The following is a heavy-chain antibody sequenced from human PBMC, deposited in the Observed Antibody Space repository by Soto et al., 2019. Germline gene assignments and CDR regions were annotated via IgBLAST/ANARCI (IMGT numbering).Heavy chain of an antibody. Sequence: PGGSLRLSCAASGFTFSSYAMSWVRQAPGKGLEWVSAISGSGGSTYYADSVKGRFTISRDNSKNTLYLQMNNLRAEDTAVYYCAKDSPNYYDSSGYYTGLLDYWGQGTLVTVSS. J-gene: IGHJ4*02. CDR3: AKDSPNYYDSSGYYTGLLDY. D-gene: IGHD3-22*01. CDR2: ISGSGGST. V-gene: IGHV3-23*01. CDR1: GFTFSSYA.